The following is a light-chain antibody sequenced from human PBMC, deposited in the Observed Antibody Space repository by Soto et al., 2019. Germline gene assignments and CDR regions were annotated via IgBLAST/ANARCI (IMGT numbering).Light chain of an antibody. CDR2: EVT. V-gene: IGLV2-8*01. Sequence: QSVLTQPPSASGSPGQSVTISCTGSSSDIGGYNYVSWYQQRPGKVPKLIIYEVTKRPSGVPDRFSGSKSGNAASLTVSALQAEDEADYYCSSYKDRNNLVFGTGTKVTVL. CDR3: SSYKDRNNLV. J-gene: IGLJ1*01. CDR1: SSDIGGYNY.